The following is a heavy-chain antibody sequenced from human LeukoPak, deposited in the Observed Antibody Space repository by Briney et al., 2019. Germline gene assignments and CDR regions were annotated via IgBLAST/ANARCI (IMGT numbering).Heavy chain of an antibody. V-gene: IGHV3-7*01. CDR1: GFTFSSYW. D-gene: IGHD6-19*01. CDR3: ARAFYSSGWSHFDY. CDR2: IKQDGSEK. Sequence: PGGSLRLSCAASGFTFSSYWMSWVRQAPGKGLEWVANIKQDGSEKYYVDSVKGRFTISRDNAENSLYLQMNSLRAEDTAVYYCARAFYSSGWSHFDYWGQGTLVTVSS. J-gene: IGHJ4*02.